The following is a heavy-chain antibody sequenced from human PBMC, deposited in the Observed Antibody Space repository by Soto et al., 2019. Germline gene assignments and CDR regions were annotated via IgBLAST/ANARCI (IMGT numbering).Heavy chain of an antibody. CDR2: IYHSGIT. CDR3: ATLPPRIEVVVPPIPI. Sequence: SETLSLTCVVSGASISSSYWWSWVRQPPGKGLEWIGEIYHSGITKYNPSLKSRVTISVDKSNNEFSLKMNSVTAADTAVYFCATLPPRIEVVVPPIPIWGQG. J-gene: IGHJ4*02. V-gene: IGHV4-4*02. CDR1: GASISSSYW. D-gene: IGHD2-2*02.